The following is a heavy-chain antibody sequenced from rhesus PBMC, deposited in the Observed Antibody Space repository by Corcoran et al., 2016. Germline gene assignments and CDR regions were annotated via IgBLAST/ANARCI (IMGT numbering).Heavy chain of an antibody. Sequence: QVQLVQSGAEVTKPGASVKLSCTASGYPFTSASINWGRQAPGQGLEWRGWIKHSNGNTGYAQKCQGRVTMTRDTSTSTAYMELSSLRSEDTAVDYCARGLRSFNVWGPGVLVTVSS. CDR1: GYPFTSAS. CDR3: ARGLRSFNV. CDR2: IKHSNGNT. V-gene: IGHV1-200*01. D-gene: IGHD4-29*01. J-gene: IGHJ5-1*01.